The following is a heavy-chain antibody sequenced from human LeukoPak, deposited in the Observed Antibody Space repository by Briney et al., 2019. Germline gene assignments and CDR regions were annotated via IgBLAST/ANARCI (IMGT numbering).Heavy chain of an antibody. CDR1: GGSFSGYY. V-gene: IGHV4-34*01. CDR2: INHSGST. J-gene: IGHJ4*02. Sequence: SETLSLTCAVYGGSFSGYYWSWIRQPPGKGLEWVGEINHSGSTNYNPSLKSRVYISVGSSKNHVSLKVSSVTAADTAVYYCARGSDTAAGLYWGQGTLVTVSS. CDR3: ARGSDTAAGLY. D-gene: IGHD6-13*01.